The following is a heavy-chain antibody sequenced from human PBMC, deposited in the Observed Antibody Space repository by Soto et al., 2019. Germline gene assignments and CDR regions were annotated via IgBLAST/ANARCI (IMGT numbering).Heavy chain of an antibody. CDR2: ISSSSSYI. CDR1: GFTFSSYS. Sequence: GGSLRLSCAASGFTFSSYSMNWVRQAPGKGLEWVSSISSSSSYIYYADSVKGRFTISRDNAKNSLYLQMNSLRAEDTAVYYCARVSTVTTLFVDAFDIWGQGTMVTVSS. V-gene: IGHV3-21*01. J-gene: IGHJ3*02. D-gene: IGHD4-17*01. CDR3: ARVSTVTTLFVDAFDI.